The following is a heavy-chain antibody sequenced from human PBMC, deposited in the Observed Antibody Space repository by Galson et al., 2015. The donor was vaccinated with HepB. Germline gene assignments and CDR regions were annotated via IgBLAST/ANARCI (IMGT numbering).Heavy chain of an antibody. D-gene: IGHD3-16*01. CDR2: ISYDGSNK. CDR3: AREEGAGPESDYYYYGMDV. J-gene: IGHJ6*02. V-gene: IGHV3-30*03. Sequence: SLRLSCAASGFTFSSYGMHWVRQAPGKGLEWVAVISYDGSNKYYADSVKGRFTISRDNSKNTLYLQMNSLRAEDTAVYYCAREEGAGPESDYYYYGMDVWGQGTTVTVSS. CDR1: GFTFSSYG.